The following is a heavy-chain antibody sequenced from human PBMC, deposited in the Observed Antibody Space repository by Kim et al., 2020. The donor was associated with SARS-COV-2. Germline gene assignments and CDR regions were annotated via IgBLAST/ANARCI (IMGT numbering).Heavy chain of an antibody. CDR3: ARVGSAGGSYDAFDI. V-gene: IGHV4-59*12. CDR1: GGSISGYY. Sequence: SETLSLTCTVSGGSISGYYWTWIRQPPGKGLEWIGFVYYGGNTYYNPSFKSRVTIALDTSKNQLSLKLPSVTAADTAVYYCARVGSAGGSYDAFDIWGQGTMVSVSS. CDR2: VYYGGNT. D-gene: IGHD1-26*01. J-gene: IGHJ3*02.